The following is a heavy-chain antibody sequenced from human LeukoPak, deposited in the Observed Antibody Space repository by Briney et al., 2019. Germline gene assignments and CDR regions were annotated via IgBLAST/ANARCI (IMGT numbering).Heavy chain of an antibody. CDR2: IYTSGTT. CDR1: GGSISSYY. Sequence: PSETLSLTCTVSGGSISSYYWSWIRQPAGKGLEWIGRIYTSGTTTYNPSLKSRVTTSVDTSKNQFSLKLSSVTAADTAVYYCARDRKYYDFWSGYYTGLYYYMDVWGKGTTVTVSS. J-gene: IGHJ6*03. CDR3: ARDRKYYDFWSGYYTGLYYYMDV. V-gene: IGHV4-4*07. D-gene: IGHD3-3*01.